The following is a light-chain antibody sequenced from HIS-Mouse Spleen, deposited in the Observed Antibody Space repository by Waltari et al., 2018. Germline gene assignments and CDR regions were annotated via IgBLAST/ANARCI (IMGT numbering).Light chain of an antibody. J-gene: IGLJ3*02. CDR3: CSYAGSYTWV. V-gene: IGLV2-11*01. CDR1: SSDVGGYNY. Sequence: QSALTQPRSVSGSPGQSVTISCTGTSSDVGGYNYVSWYQQHPGKAPKLMIYAVSKRPSGVPVRFSGSKSGNTASLTISGLQAEDEADYYCCSYAGSYTWVFGGGTKLTVL. CDR2: AVS.